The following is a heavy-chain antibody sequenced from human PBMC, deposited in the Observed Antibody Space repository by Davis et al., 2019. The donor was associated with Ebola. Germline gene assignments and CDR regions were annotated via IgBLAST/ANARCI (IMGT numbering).Heavy chain of an antibody. Sequence: GSLRLSCTVSGGSISSSSYYWGWIRQPPGKGLEWIGSIYYSGSTYYNPSLKSRVTISVDTSKNQFSLKLSSVTAADTAVYYCARPSFWSGYYKRGLVDVWGQGTTVTVSS. D-gene: IGHD3-3*01. CDR1: GGSISSSSYY. V-gene: IGHV4-39*01. J-gene: IGHJ6*02. CDR3: ARPSFWSGYYKRGLVDV. CDR2: IYYSGST.